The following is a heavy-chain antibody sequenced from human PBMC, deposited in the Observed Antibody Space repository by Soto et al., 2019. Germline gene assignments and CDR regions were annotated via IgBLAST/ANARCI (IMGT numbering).Heavy chain of an antibody. V-gene: IGHV3-23*01. CDR3: AKIYRYGDAEY. CDR1: GFTFSSYA. D-gene: IGHD4-17*01. CDR2: ISGSGGNT. Sequence: EVQVLESGGGLVQPGGSLRLSCAASGFTFSSYAMSWVRQAPGKGLEWVSGISGSGGNTYYADSLKGRFTISRDNSKNTLYQQMTSLRGEDTSVYYWAKIYRYGDAEYWGQGTLVTVSS. J-gene: IGHJ4*02.